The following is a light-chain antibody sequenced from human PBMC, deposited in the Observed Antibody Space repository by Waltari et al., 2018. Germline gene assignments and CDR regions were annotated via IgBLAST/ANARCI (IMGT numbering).Light chain of an antibody. CDR3: SSYTSSSTVGVL. CDR1: SYEAGNYNS. CDR2: DFT. Sequence: QSALTQHASVSGSSGPSITISCTGTSYEAGNYNSISRYQQRPGKAPKLIIYDFTYRPSGVSNRFSGSKSGSTASLTISVLQAEDEADYHCSSYTSSSTVGVLYGGGTKQTVL. J-gene: IGLJ2*01. V-gene: IGLV2-14*03.